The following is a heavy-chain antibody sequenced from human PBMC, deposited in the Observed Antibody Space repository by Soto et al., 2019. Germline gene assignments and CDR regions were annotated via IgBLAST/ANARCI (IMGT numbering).Heavy chain of an antibody. CDR2: IIPIFGTA. Sequence: ASVKVSCKASGGTFSSYAISWVRQAPGQGLEWMGGIIPIFGTANYAQKFQGSVTITAVESTSTAYMELSSLRSEDTAVYYCSKEYSSSSHAFDIWGQGTMVTVSS. D-gene: IGHD6-6*01. J-gene: IGHJ3*02. CDR3: SKEYSSSSHAFDI. CDR1: GGTFSSYA. V-gene: IGHV1-69*01.